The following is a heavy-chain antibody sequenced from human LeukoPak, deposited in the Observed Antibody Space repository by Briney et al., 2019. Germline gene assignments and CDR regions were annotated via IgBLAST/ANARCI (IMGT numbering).Heavy chain of an antibody. V-gene: IGHV1-2*02. Sequence: ASVKVCCKASGYTFTGYYMHWVRQAPGQGLEWMGWINPNSGGTNYAQKFQGRVTMTRDTSISTAYMELSRLRSDDTAVYYCARGYCSGGSCFETNFDYWGQGTLVTVSS. D-gene: IGHD2-15*01. CDR1: GYTFTGYY. CDR2: INPNSGGT. J-gene: IGHJ4*02. CDR3: ARGYCSGGSCFETNFDY.